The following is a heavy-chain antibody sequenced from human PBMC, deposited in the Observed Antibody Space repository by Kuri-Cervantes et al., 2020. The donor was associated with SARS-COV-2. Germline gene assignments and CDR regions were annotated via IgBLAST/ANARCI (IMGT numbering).Heavy chain of an antibody. CDR3: ATASAVVVPTNWFDP. Sequence: ASVKVSCKVSGYTLTELSMHWVRQAPGKGLEWMGGFDPEDGETIYAQKFQGRVTMTEDTSTDTAYMELSSLRSEDTAVYYCATASAVVVPTNWFDPWGQGTLVTVSS. J-gene: IGHJ5*02. V-gene: IGHV1-24*01. CDR2: FDPEDGET. D-gene: IGHD2-2*01. CDR1: GYTLTELS.